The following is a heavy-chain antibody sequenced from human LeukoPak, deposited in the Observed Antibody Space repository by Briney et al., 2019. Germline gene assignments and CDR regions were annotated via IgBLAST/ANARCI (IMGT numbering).Heavy chain of an antibody. V-gene: IGHV3-7*01. CDR2: IRQDGSQK. CDR3: ARESGSVTSEVDFDY. J-gene: IGHJ4*02. Sequence: GGSLRLSCAASGFSFTFYSMNWVRQAPGKGLEWVATIRQDGSQKYYVDSVKGRFTISRDNAKNSLYLQMNSLRAEDTAVYYCARESGSVTSEVDFDYWGQGTLVTVSS. CDR1: GFSFTFYS. D-gene: IGHD4-17*01.